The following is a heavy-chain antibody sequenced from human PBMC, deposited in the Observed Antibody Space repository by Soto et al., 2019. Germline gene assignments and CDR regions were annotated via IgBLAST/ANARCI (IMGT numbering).Heavy chain of an antibody. CDR3: ARGIGGYFGVDYYYGMDV. CDR2: ISPYNGNT. D-gene: IGHD3-16*01. V-gene: IGHV1-18*01. Sequence: QVQLVQSGAEVKKPGASVKVSCKASGYTFTSYGISWVRQAPGQGLEWMGWISPYNGNTNYAQKLQGRVTMTTDTATSTAYMELRSLRSADTAVYYCARGIGGYFGVDYYYGMDVWGQGTTVTVSS. CDR1: GYTFTSYG. J-gene: IGHJ6*01.